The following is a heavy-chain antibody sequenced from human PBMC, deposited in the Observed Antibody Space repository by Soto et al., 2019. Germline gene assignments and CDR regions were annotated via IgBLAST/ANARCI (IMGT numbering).Heavy chain of an antibody. CDR1: GGSISSSSYY. CDR2: IYYSGST. J-gene: IGHJ6*03. Sequence: SETLSLPCTVSGGSISSSSYYWGWIRQPPGKGLEWIGSIYYSGSTYYNPSLKSRVTISVDTSKNQFSLKLSSVTAADTAVYYCARAYCSSTSCYGGYYYYYYMDVWGKGTTVTVSS. D-gene: IGHD2-2*01. V-gene: IGHV4-39*01. CDR3: ARAYCSSTSCYGGYYYYYYMDV.